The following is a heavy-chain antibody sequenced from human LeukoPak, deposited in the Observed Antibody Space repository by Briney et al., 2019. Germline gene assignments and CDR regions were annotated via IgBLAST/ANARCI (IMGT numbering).Heavy chain of an antibody. Sequence: ASVTVSCKASGGTFSSYAISWVRQAPGQGLEWMGGIIPIFGTANYAQKFQGRVTITADESTSTAYMELSSLRSEDTAVYYCARDYPGITLGYYGMDVWGQGTTVTVSS. D-gene: IGHD1-14*01. CDR2: IIPIFGTA. J-gene: IGHJ6*02. CDR1: GGTFSSYA. CDR3: ARDYPGITLGYYGMDV. V-gene: IGHV1-69*13.